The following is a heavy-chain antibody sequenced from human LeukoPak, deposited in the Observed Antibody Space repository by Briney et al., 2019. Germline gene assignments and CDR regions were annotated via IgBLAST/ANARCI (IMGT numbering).Heavy chain of an antibody. V-gene: IGHV4-59*01. Sequence: SETLSLTCTVSGGSISSYYWSWIRQPPGKGLEWIGYIYYSGSTNYNPSLKSRVTISVDTSKNQFSLKLSSVTAADTAVYYCARGHTYYDYVWGSYRSSLNFDYWGQGTLVTVSS. CDR2: IYYSGST. D-gene: IGHD3-16*02. J-gene: IGHJ4*02. CDR1: GGSISSYY. CDR3: ARGHTYYDYVWGSYRSSLNFDY.